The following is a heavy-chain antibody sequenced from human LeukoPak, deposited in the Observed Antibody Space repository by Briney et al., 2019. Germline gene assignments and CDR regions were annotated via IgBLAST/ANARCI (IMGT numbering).Heavy chain of an antibody. CDR1: GGSISSYY. J-gene: IGHJ4*02. CDR2: IYYSGST. V-gene: IGHV4-59*01. D-gene: IGHD3-22*01. Sequence: PSETLSLTCTVSGGSISSYYWSWIRQPPGKGLEWIGYIYYSGSTNYNPSLKSRVTLSVDTSKNQFSLKLSSVTAADTAVYYCAGTYYYDSSGYFDYWGQGTLVTVSS. CDR3: AGTYYYDSSGYFDY.